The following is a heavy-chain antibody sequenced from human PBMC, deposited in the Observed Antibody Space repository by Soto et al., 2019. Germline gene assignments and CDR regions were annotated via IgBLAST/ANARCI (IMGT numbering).Heavy chain of an antibody. CDR1: GFTFSNYW. V-gene: IGHV3-74*03. Sequence: EVQLVESGGGLVQPGGSLRLSCAVSGFTFSNYWMHWVRQAPGKGLVWVSRLKSDGSGKMYADSVKGRLTISRDNAKNTLYLQMNSLRDEDTAGYYCVRGDGDYYDGNGYLGRHWGQGTLVTVSS. J-gene: IGHJ4*02. CDR2: LKSDGSGK. CDR3: VRGDGDYYDGNGYLGRH. D-gene: IGHD3-22*01.